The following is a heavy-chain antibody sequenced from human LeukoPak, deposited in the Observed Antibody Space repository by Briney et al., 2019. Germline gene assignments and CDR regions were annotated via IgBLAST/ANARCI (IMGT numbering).Heavy chain of an antibody. V-gene: IGHV3-7*05. Sequence: GGSLRLSCAASGFTFSNYWTTWVRQAPGKGLEWVANIKQDGSEKYYVDSVKGRFTISRDNAKNSLYLQMSSLRAEDTALYYCAREDQPRGTFDYWGQGILVTVSS. CDR3: AREDQPRGTFDY. CDR1: GFTFSNYW. J-gene: IGHJ4*02. CDR2: IKQDGSEK. D-gene: IGHD2-15*01.